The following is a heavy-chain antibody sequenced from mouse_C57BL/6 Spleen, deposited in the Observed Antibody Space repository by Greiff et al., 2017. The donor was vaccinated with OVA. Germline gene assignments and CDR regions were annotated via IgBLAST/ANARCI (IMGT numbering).Heavy chain of an antibody. Sequence: QVQLKQSGAELVRPGASVTLSCKASGYTFTDYEMHWVKQTPVHGLEWIGAIDPETGGTAYNQKFKGKAILTADKSSSTAYMELRSLTSEDSAVYYCTRGGNHQAWFAYWGQGTLVTVSA. D-gene: IGHD2-1*01. V-gene: IGHV1-15*01. CDR3: TRGGNHQAWFAY. CDR2: IDPETGGT. J-gene: IGHJ3*01. CDR1: GYTFTDYE.